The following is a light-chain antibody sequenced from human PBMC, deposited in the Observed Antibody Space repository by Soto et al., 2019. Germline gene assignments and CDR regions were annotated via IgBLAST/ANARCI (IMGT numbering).Light chain of an antibody. J-gene: IGLJ1*01. CDR3: AAWDDSLHDYL. CDR2: SIS. CDR1: SSNIGRNT. Sequence: QSVLTQPPSASGTPGQRVTISCSGSSSNIGRNTVNWYQQLPGTAPKLLIHSISQRPSGVPDRFSGSKSGTSASLAISGLQSEDEADYYCAAWDDSLHDYLFGTGTKLTVL. V-gene: IGLV1-44*01.